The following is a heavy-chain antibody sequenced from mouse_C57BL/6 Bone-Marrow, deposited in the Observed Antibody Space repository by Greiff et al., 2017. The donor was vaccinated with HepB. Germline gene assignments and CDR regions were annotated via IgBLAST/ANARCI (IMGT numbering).Heavy chain of an antibody. D-gene: IGHD1-1*02. J-gene: IGHJ3*01. CDR2: IYPYNDGT. CDR3: AGGYWFLAWFAD. CDR1: GYTFTSYV. Sequence: VQLKESGPELVKPGASVKMSCKASGYTFTSYVMHWVKQKPGQGLEWIGYIYPYNDGTKYNEKFKGKATLTSDKSSSTAYMELSSLTSEDSAVYYCAGGYWFLAWFADWGQGTLVTVSA. V-gene: IGHV1-14*01.